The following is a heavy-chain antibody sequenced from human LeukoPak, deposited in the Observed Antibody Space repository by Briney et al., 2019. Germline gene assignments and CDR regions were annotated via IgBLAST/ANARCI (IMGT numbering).Heavy chain of an antibody. V-gene: IGHV3-23*01. CDR3: AKGGGVVVSSPYYLDY. CDR2: ISGSGGST. CDR1: GFTFSNYA. Sequence: GSLRLSCAASGFTFSNYAMSRVRQAPGRGLEWVSSISGSGGSTYYADSVKGRFTISRDNSKNTQYPQMNSLRAEDTAVYYCAKGGGVVVSSPYYLDYWGQGTLVTVSP. D-gene: IGHD2-15*01. J-gene: IGHJ4*02.